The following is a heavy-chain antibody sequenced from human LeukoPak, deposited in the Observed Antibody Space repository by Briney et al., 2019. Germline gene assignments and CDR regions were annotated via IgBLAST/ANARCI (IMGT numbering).Heavy chain of an antibody. Sequence: GGSLRLSCAASGFTFSSYAMSWVRQAPGKGLEWVSAISGSGGSTYYADSVKGRFTISRDNSKNTPYLQMNSLRAEDTAVCYCAKDRGRDGYNDYFDYWGQGTLVTVSS. CDR2: ISGSGGST. J-gene: IGHJ4*02. CDR1: GFTFSSYA. CDR3: AKDRGRDGYNDYFDY. D-gene: IGHD5-24*01. V-gene: IGHV3-23*01.